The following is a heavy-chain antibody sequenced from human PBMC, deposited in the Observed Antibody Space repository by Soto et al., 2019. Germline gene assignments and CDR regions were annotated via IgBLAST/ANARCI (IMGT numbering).Heavy chain of an antibody. J-gene: IGHJ2*01. CDR3: ARGDYASAWYFDL. Sequence: QVQLQESGPGLVKPSETLSLTCTVSGGSISSYYWNWIRQPPGKGLEWIGYIYYSGSTNYNPSLKSRVTIAVATSKNQFSLKLTSVTAADTAVYYCARGDYASAWYFDLWGRGTLVTVSS. CDR1: GGSISSYY. D-gene: IGHD4-17*01. V-gene: IGHV4-59*01. CDR2: IYYSGST.